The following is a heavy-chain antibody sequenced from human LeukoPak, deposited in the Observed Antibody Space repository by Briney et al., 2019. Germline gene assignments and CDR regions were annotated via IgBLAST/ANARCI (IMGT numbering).Heavy chain of an antibody. Sequence: PSETLSLTCAVYGGSFSGYYWSWIRQPPGKGLEWIGEINHSGSTNYNPSLKSRVTISVDTSKNQFSLKLSSVTAADTAVYYCARDGDDEGVFDIWGQGTMVTVSS. D-gene: IGHD4-17*01. CDR1: GGSFSGYY. CDR3: ARDGDDEGVFDI. CDR2: INHSGST. J-gene: IGHJ3*02. V-gene: IGHV4-34*01.